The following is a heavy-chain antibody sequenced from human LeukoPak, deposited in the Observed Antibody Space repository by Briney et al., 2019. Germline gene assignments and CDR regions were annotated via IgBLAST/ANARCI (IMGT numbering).Heavy chain of an antibody. J-gene: IGHJ3*02. Sequence: ASVKVSCKASGYRFTGYYIHWLRQAPGQGVAWMGWINPDVGETLFAQKFLGRVTNTGDTSITTAYMELRDLRSDDTAVYYCARDPPISGRWVFDIWGQGTMVTVSS. CDR3: ARDPPISGRWVFDI. CDR2: INPDVGET. D-gene: IGHD3-9*01. CDR1: GYRFTGYY. V-gene: IGHV1-2*02.